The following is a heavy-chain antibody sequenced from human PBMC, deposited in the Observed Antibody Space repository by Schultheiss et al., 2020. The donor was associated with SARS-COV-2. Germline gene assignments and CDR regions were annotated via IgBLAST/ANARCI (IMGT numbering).Heavy chain of an antibody. J-gene: IGHJ5*02. CDR3: AREMTRLTEWFDT. Sequence: SETLSLTCAVYGGSFSGYYWSWIRQPPGKGLEWIGEINHGGSTNYNPSLKSRVTISVDTSKNQFSLKLRSVTAADTALYYCAREMTRLTEWFDTWGQGTLVTVSS. V-gene: IGHV4-34*01. CDR2: INHGGST. CDR1: GGSFSGYY. D-gene: IGHD4-17*01.